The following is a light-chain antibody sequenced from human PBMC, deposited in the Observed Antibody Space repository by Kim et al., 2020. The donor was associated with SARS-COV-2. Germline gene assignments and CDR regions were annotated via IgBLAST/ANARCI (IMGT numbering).Light chain of an antibody. Sequence: EIVLTQSPATLSLSPGERATLSCRASQSINSYLAWYQQKPGQAPRLLIYDASNRATGIPARFSGSGSGTDFTLTISSLEDEDFAVYYCQQRSNWPPLIFGGGTK. CDR2: DAS. V-gene: IGKV3-11*01. CDR3: QQRSNWPPLI. J-gene: IGKJ4*01. CDR1: QSINSY.